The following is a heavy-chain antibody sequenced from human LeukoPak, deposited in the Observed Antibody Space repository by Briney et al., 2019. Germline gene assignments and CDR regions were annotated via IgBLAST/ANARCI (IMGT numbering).Heavy chain of an antibody. CDR3: ARRPIVILEGARFDP. CDR2: TYYRSKWYN. V-gene: IGHV6-1*01. Sequence: SQTLSLTCAISGDSVSSNSAAWNWIRQSPSRGLEWLGRTYYRSKWYNDYAVSVKSRITINPDTSKNQFSLKLSSVTAADTAVYYCARRPIVILEGARFDPWGQGTLVTVSS. D-gene: IGHD3-16*02. J-gene: IGHJ5*02. CDR1: GDSVSSNSAA.